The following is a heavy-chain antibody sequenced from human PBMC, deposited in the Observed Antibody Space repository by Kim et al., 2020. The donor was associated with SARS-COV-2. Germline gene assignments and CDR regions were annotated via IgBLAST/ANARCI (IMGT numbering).Heavy chain of an antibody. Sequence: KYYADSVKGRFTISRDNSKNTLYLQMNSLRAEDTAVYYCARDPDPWYFDYWGQGTLVTVSS. CDR3: ARDPDPWYFDY. V-gene: IGHV3-30*01. CDR2: K. J-gene: IGHJ4*02.